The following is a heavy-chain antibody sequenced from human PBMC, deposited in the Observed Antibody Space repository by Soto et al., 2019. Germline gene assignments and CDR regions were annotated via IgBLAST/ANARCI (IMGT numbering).Heavy chain of an antibody. CDR2: IIPILGIA. CDR3: ARGNCSGGSCLNYYYMDV. V-gene: IGHV1-69*02. D-gene: IGHD2-15*01. J-gene: IGHJ6*03. CDR1: GGTFSSYT. Sequence: QVQLVQSGAEVKKPGSSVKVSCKASGGTFSSYTISWVRQAPGQGLEWMGRIIPILGIANYAQKFQGRVTIIADKTTSTDDMELSSLRSEDTAVYYCARGNCSGGSCLNYYYMDVWGKGTTVTVSS.